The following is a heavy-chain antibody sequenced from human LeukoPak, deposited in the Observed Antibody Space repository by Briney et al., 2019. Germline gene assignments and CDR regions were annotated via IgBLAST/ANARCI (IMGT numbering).Heavy chain of an antibody. D-gene: IGHD2-2*02. CDR1: GGSIRSSYYY. J-gene: IGHJ5*02. V-gene: IGHV4-39*01. CDR2: IYDSGST. CDR3: ARGRNYCSSTSCYNRSWFDP. Sequence: SETLSFTCTVSGGSIRSSYYYWGWIRQPPGKGLEWIGSIYDSGSTYYNPSLKSRVTISVDTSKNQFSLKLSSVTAADTAVYYCARGRNYCSSTSCYNRSWFDPWGQGTLVTVSS.